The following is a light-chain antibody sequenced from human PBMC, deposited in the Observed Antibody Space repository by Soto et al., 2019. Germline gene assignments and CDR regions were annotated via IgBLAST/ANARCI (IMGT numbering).Light chain of an antibody. CDR3: QQYDTFWT. CDR1: QSIGSW. CDR2: DVS. J-gene: IGKJ1*01. V-gene: IGKV1-5*01. Sequence: IQLTQSPSNLSATVGDRVTITCRASQSIGSWLAWYQQKPGKAPKLLIYDVSSLESGVPSRFSGSGSGTEFTLTISSLQPDDSATYYCQQYDTFWTFGQGTKVDIK.